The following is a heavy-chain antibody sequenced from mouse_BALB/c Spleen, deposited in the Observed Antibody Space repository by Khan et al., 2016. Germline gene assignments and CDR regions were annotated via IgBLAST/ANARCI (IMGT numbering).Heavy chain of an antibody. J-gene: IGHJ4*01. CDR2: IDPFNGGT. Sequence: VQLQQSGPELMKPGASVKISCKASGYSFTSYYMHWVKQSHGKSLEWIGYIDPFNGGTSYNQKFKGKATLTVDKSSSTAYMHLSSPTSEDSAVYYCASSTQSFYAMDYWGQGTSVTVSS. D-gene: IGHD1-1*01. V-gene: IGHV1S135*01. CDR3: ASSTQSFYAMDY. CDR1: GYSFTSYY.